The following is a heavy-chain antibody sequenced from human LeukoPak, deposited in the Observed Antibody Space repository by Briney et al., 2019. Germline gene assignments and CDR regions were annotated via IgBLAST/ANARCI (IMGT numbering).Heavy chain of an antibody. V-gene: IGHV1-2*02. J-gene: IGHJ2*01. D-gene: IGHD3-10*01. Sequence: ASVKVSCKASGYTFTGYYTHWVRQAPGQGLEWMGWINPNSGGTNYAQKFQGRVTMTRDTSISTAYMELSRLRPDDTAVYYCARPKYAGNWYFDLWGRGTLVTVSS. CDR2: INPNSGGT. CDR3: ARPKYAGNWYFDL. CDR1: GYTFTGYY.